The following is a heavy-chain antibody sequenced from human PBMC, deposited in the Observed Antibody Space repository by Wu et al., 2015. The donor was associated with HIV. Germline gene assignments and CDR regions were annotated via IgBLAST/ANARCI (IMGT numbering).Heavy chain of an antibody. CDR1: GYTFTSYY. CDR3: ARVMALGFWSGEGFDP. Sequence: QVQLVQSGAEVKKPGASVKVSCKASGYTFTSYYMHWVRQAPGQGLGWMGIINPSGGSTSYAQKFQGRVTMTRDTSTSTVYMELSSLRSEDTAVYYCARVMALGFWSGEGFDPWGQGTLVTVSS. J-gene: IGHJ5*02. CDR2: INPSGGST. V-gene: IGHV1-46*03. D-gene: IGHD3-3*01.